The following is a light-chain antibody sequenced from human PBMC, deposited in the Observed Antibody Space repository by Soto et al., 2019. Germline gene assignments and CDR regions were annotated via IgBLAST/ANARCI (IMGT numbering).Light chain of an antibody. J-gene: IGLJ2*01. CDR2: SNN. CDR3: ASWDASLSGPDVV. Sequence: QSVLTQPPSASGTPGQRVTISCSGSSSNIVSNTVNWYQQLPGTAPKLLIYSNNQRPSGVPDRVSGSKSGTSASLAISGLQSEDEDDYYCASWDASLSGPDVVFGGGTKLTVL. V-gene: IGLV1-44*01. CDR1: SSNIVSNT.